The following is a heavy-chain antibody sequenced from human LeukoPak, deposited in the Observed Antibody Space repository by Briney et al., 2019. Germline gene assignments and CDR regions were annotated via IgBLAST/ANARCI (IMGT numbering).Heavy chain of an antibody. CDR1: GGSISSYY. V-gene: IGHV4-59*01. D-gene: IGHD3-22*01. CDR3: AVVAAGGHWFDP. Sequence: SETLSLTCTVPGGSISSYYWSWIRQPPGKGLEWIGYIYYSGSTNYNPSLKSRVTISVDTSKNQFSLKLSSVTAADTAVYYCAVVAAGGHWFDPWGQGTLVTVSS. CDR2: IYYSGST. J-gene: IGHJ5*02.